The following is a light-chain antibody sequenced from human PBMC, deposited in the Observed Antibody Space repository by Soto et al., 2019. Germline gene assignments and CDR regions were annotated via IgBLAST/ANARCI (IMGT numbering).Light chain of an antibody. CDR3: QQYESLPLT. CDR1: QGISNS. V-gene: IGKV1-33*01. J-gene: IGKJ5*01. Sequence: DIQMTQSPSSLSASVGDSVTITCRASQGISNSLNWFQQKPGKAPKLLIYDASDLETGVPSRFSGSFSGTGFNFTISSLQPEDFATYYCQQYESLPLTFGQGTRLEIK. CDR2: DAS.